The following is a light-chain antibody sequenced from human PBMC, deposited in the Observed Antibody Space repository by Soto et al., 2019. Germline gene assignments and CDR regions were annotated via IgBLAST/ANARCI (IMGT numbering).Light chain of an antibody. J-gene: IGKJ2*01. V-gene: IGKV1-39*01. CDR1: PSIGSY. CDR2: AAD. Sequence: QLTQSPSLLSASVGDRVTITCRASPSIGSYLNWYQHKPGEAPRLLIFAADTLNSGVPSRFTGSGFNKEFSLIITSLQPDDFATYYCQQNYDVPYTFGQWTRVEIK. CDR3: QQNYDVPYT.